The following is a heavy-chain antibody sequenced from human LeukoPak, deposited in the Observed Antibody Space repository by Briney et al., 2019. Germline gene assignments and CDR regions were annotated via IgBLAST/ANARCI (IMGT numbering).Heavy chain of an antibody. Sequence: SETLSLTSAVHGGSFSGYYWSSLCHPPRKGLECSGAINRSGSTNYNPSLKSRVTISVDTSKNQFSLKLSSVTAADTAVYYCARGRWLFDVVVVPAAYYFDYWGQGTLVTVSS. J-gene: IGHJ4*02. CDR3: ARGRWLFDVVVVPAAYYFDY. V-gene: IGHV4-34*01. CDR2: INRSGST. CDR1: GGSFSGYY. D-gene: IGHD2-2*01.